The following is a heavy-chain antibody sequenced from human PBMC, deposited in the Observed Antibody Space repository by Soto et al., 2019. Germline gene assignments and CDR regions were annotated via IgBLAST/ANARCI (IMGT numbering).Heavy chain of an antibody. CDR3: AALTGATFH. CDR2: VHPGNSDI. V-gene: IGHV5-51*01. CDR1: GYSFNSYW. D-gene: IGHD1-20*01. Sequence: GESLKISCKSSGYSFNSYWIGWVRQMPGKGLEWMGIVHPGNSDIRYSPSFQGQVTVSVDRSISTAYLQWSSLKASDTAMYYCAALTGATFHWGQGTLVTVSS. J-gene: IGHJ4*02.